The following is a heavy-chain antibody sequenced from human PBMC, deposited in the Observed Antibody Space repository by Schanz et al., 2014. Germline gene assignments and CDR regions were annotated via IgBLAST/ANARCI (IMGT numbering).Heavy chain of an antibody. CDR1: GYTFSNDD. Sequence: QGQLVQSGAEVKKPGSPVKVSCKTSGYTFSNDDINWVRQAIGQGPEWMGWMQPDSGKTHYAEKCQGRVAMTRDVSISTAYMELSSLRSEDTAVYYCARGYGDSPTDFWGQGTLVTVSS. CDR2: MQPDSGKT. J-gene: IGHJ4*02. D-gene: IGHD4-17*01. V-gene: IGHV1-8*01. CDR3: ARGYGDSPTDF.